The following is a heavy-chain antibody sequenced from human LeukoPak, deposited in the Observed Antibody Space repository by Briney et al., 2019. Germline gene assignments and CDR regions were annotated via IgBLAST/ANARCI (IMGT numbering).Heavy chain of an antibody. J-gene: IGHJ4*02. V-gene: IGHV3-7*01. CDR3: ARDRSREVRGAPTSY. CDR1: GFTLNSHW. Sequence: GGSLRLSCKASGFTLNSHWMDWVRQAPGKGLEWVASIRQNGYEKYYVDSVKGRFIISRDNAKNSLYLQMNSLRAENTAVYYCARDRSREVRGAPTSYWGQGTLVTVSS. D-gene: IGHD3-10*01. CDR2: IRQNGYEK.